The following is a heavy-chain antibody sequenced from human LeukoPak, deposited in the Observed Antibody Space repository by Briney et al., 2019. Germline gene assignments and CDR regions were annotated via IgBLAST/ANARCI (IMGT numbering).Heavy chain of an antibody. Sequence: GGSLRLSCAASGFTFSSYSMNWVRQAPGKGLEWVGRIKTKSEGGTTDYAAPAKGRFTISGDDSKNALFLQMDSLKSDDTAMYYCTTEFKELGSFFYFYYMDVWGTGTTVTISS. V-gene: IGHV3-15*01. CDR1: GFTFSSYS. J-gene: IGHJ6*03. CDR2: IKTKSEGGTT. CDR3: TTEFKELGSFFYFYYMDV. D-gene: IGHD3-10*01.